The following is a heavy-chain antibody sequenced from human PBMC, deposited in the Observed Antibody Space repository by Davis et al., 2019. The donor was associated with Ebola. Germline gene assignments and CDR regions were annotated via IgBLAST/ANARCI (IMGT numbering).Heavy chain of an antibody. V-gene: IGHV3-23*01. D-gene: IGHD3-10*01. CDR3: AKFPWPLWFREYQEPNWFDP. CDR2: ISGSGERT. J-gene: IGHJ5*02. CDR1: GLSLSNYA. Sequence: GGSLRLSCVASGLSLSNYAATWVRQAPGKGLEWVSAISGSGERTYYVESVKGRFTISRDNSNNALYLQMNSLRAEDTAVYYCAKFPWPLWFREYQEPNWFDPWGQGTLVTVSS.